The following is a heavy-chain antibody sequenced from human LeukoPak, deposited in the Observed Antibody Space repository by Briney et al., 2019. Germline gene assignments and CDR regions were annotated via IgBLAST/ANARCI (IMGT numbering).Heavy chain of an antibody. V-gene: IGHV1-8*03. D-gene: IGHD3-9*01. CDR1: GYTFTSYD. Sequence: ASVKVSCKASGYTFTSYDINWVRQATGQGLEGMGWMNPNSGNTGYSQKFQGRGTIPRNPSISTAYMAMSSLRSEDTAVYYCARVGYDILPGRRGGYNWFDPWGQGTLVTVSS. CDR2: MNPNSGNT. J-gene: IGHJ5*02. CDR3: ARVGYDILPGRRGGYNWFDP.